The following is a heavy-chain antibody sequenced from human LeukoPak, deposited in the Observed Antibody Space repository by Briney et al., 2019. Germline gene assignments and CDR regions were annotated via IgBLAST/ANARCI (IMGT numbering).Heavy chain of an antibody. V-gene: IGHV3-23*01. Sequence: PGGSLRLSCAASGFTFSIYAMNWVRQAPGKGLEWFSALSGSGGRPYYADSVKGRFNISRENSKNTLFLQMNSLRAEDTAVYYCAKGGSFDWLSKNYYFDYWGQGTLVTVSS. CDR1: GFTFSIYA. CDR2: LSGSGGRP. CDR3: AKGGSFDWLSKNYYFDY. J-gene: IGHJ4*02. D-gene: IGHD3-9*01.